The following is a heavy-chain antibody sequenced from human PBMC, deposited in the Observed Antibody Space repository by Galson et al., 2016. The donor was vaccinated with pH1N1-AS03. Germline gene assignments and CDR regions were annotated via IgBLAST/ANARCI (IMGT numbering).Heavy chain of an antibody. J-gene: IGHJ5*01. CDR2: IFHSGSP. Sequence: SETLSLTCAVSGYSIRSAYSISSAYYWGWIRQTPGKGLEWIGTIFHSGSPFYNPSLKNRVTISVDTSKNQFSLNLNSVTAADTALHYCVRSPRLISAAGTFPSRFDSWGQGIMVAVSS. CDR3: VRSPRLISAAGTFPSRFDS. CDR1: GYSIRSAYSISSAYY. D-gene: IGHD1/OR15-1a*01. V-gene: IGHV4-38-2*01.